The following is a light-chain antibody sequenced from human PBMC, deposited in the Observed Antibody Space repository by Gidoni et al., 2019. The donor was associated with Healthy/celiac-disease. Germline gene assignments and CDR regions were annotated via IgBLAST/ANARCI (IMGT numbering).Light chain of an antibody. V-gene: IGKV3-15*01. CDR1: QSVSSN. CDR2: AAS. Sequence: EIVMTQSPATLSVSPGERATLSCRASQSVSSNLAWYQQKPDQAPRLLIYAASTRATGITARFSGSGSGTEFTLTISSLQSEDFAVYYCQQYTNWPQTFGQGTKVEIK. J-gene: IGKJ1*01. CDR3: QQYTNWPQT.